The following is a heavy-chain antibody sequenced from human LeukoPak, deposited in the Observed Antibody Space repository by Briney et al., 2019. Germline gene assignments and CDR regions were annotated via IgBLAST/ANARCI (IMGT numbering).Heavy chain of an antibody. Sequence: GGSLRLSCAASGFTFSSYEMNWVRQAPGKGLEWVSYISGSGITRYYTDSVKGRFTISRDNSKNTLYLQMNSLRAEDTAVYYCARAISGIDAFDIWGQGTMVTVSS. CDR2: ISGSGITR. J-gene: IGHJ3*02. CDR1: GFTFSSYE. D-gene: IGHD6-13*01. V-gene: IGHV3-48*03. CDR3: ARAISGIDAFDI.